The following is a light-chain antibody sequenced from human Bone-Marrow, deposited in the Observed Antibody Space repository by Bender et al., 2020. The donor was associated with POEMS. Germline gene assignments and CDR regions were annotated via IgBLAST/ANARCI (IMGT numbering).Light chain of an antibody. CDR3: AVWDDSLNGWV. J-gene: IGLJ3*02. Sequence: QSVLTQPPSASGTPGQRVTISCSGGSSNIGAHAVNWYQHLPGTAPKLLIYSSHRRPLEVPDRFSGSRSGTSASLAISGLQSENEADYYFAVWDDSLNGWVFGGGTKLTVL. CDR1: SSNIGAHA. CDR2: SSH. V-gene: IGLV1-44*01.